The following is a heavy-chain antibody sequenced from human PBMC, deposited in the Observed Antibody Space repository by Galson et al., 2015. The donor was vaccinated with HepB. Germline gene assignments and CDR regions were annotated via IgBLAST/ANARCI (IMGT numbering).Heavy chain of an antibody. D-gene: IGHD6-19*01. CDR1: GFTFGSYA. J-gene: IGHJ4*02. V-gene: IGHV3-23*01. CDR3: AKGKSGWVSIDY. Sequence: SLRLSCAASGFTFGSYAMSWVRQAPGKGLEWVSGISGSGGSTYYADSVKGRFTISRDNSKNTLYLQMNSLTAEDTAVYYCAKGKSGWVSIDYWGQGTLVTVFS. CDR2: ISGSGGST.